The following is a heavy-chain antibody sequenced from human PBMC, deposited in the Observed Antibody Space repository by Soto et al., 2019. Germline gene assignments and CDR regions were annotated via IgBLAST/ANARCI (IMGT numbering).Heavy chain of an antibody. CDR2: ISSSSSYI. CDR3: ARVTAVAGRLDY. CDR1: GFTFSSYS. D-gene: IGHD6-19*01. Sequence: EVQLVESGGGLVKPGGSLRLSCAASGFTFSSYSMNWVRQAPGKGVEWVSSISSSSSYIYYADSVKGRFTISRDNAKNSLYLQMNSLRAEDTAVYYCARVTAVAGRLDYWGQGTLVTVSS. V-gene: IGHV3-21*01. J-gene: IGHJ4*02.